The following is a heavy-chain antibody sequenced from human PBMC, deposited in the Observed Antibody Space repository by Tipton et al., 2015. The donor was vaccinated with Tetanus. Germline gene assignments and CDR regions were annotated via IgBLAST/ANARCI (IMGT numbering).Heavy chain of an antibody. CDR1: GYTFTSYY. CDR2: INPSGGST. D-gene: IGHD6-19*01. Sequence: QSGAEVKKPGASVKVSCKAPGYTFTSYYMHWVRQAPGQGLEWMGIINPSGGSTSYAQKFQGRVTMTRDTSTSTVYMELSSLRSEDTAVYYCARVFIAVAGHNWFDPWGQGTLVTVSS. CDR3: ARVFIAVAGHNWFDP. J-gene: IGHJ5*02. V-gene: IGHV1-46*01.